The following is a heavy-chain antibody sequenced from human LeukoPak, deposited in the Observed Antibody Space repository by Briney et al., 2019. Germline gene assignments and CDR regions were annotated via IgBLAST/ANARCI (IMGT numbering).Heavy chain of an antibody. D-gene: IGHD3/OR15-3a*01. J-gene: IGHJ5*02. Sequence: ASVKVSCKASGYTFTGYYTHWVRQAPGQGLEWMGWINPNSGGTNYAQKFQGWVTMTRDTSISTAYMELSWLRSDDTAVYYCARGPSWTGGRPNWFDPWGQGTLVTVSS. CDR2: INPNSGGT. CDR1: GYTFTGYY. V-gene: IGHV1-2*04. CDR3: ARGPSWTGGRPNWFDP.